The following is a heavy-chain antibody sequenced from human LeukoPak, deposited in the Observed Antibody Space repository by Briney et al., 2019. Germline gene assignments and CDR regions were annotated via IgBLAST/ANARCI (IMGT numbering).Heavy chain of an antibody. J-gene: IGHJ5*02. CDR2: INTSGST. CDR3: ARDGVTIFGVGSDWFDP. Sequence: SETPSLTCTVYGGSISSYYWSWIRQPAGKGLEWIGRINTSGSTNYNPSLKSRVTMSVDTTKNQFSLKLSSVTAADTAVYYCARDGVTIFGVGSDWFDPWGQGTLVTVSS. D-gene: IGHD3-3*01. V-gene: IGHV4-4*07. CDR1: GGSISSYY.